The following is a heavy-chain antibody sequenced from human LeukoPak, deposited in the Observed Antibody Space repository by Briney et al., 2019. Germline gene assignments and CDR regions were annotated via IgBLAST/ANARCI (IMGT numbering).Heavy chain of an antibody. V-gene: IGHV3-21*01. CDR1: GFTFSSYS. CDR3: AREGRFKGDY. D-gene: IGHD3-3*01. Sequence: GGSLRLSCAASGFTFSSYSMNWVRQAPGKGLEWVSSISSSSSYIYYADSVRGRFTISRDNAKNSLYLQMNSLRAEDTAVYYCAREGRFKGDYWGQGTLVTVSS. J-gene: IGHJ4*02. CDR2: ISSSSSYI.